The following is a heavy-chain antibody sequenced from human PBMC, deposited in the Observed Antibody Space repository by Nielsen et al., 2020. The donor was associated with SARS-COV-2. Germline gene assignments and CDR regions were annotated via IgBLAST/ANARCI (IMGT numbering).Heavy chain of an antibody. V-gene: IGHV3-21*01. CDR2: ISSSSSYI. CDR3: ARDPYSGSYYDY. CDR1: GFTFSSYS. Sequence: GESLKISCAASGFTFSSYSMNWVRQAPGKGLEWVSSISSSSSYIYYADSVKGRFTISRDNAKNSPYLQMNSLRAEDTAVYYCARDPYSGSYYDYWGQGTLVTVSS. D-gene: IGHD1-26*01. J-gene: IGHJ4*02.